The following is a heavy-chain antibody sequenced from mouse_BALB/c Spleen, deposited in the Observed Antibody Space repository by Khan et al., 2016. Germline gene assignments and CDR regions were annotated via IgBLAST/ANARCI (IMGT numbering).Heavy chain of an antibody. CDR3: AKTNYDVWFYAIDY. Sequence: VQLQESGPSLVQPSQSLSITCTVSGFSLTSYGVHWVRQSPGKGLEWLGVIWRGGSTDYNAAFMSRLSITKDNSKSQVFFNMNRLQADDTAKSYSAKTNYDVWFYAIDYWGQGTSVTVSS. V-gene: IGHV2-5-1*01. CDR2: IWRGGST. J-gene: IGHJ4*01. D-gene: IGHD2-10*02. CDR1: GFSLTSYG.